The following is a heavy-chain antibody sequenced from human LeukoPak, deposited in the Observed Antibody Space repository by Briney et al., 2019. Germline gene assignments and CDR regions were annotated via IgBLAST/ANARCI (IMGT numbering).Heavy chain of an antibody. CDR1: GFTFSSYG. CDR2: MSGSGGST. Sequence: PGGSLRLSCAAAGFTFSSYGMSWVRQAPGKGLEWVSAMSGSGGSTYYADSVKGRFTISRDNSKNTLYLQMNSLRAEDTAVYYCAKLSVDIVVVPDSYFHYWGQGTLVTVSS. V-gene: IGHV3-23*01. J-gene: IGHJ4*02. CDR3: AKLSVDIVVVPDSYFHY. D-gene: IGHD5-12*01.